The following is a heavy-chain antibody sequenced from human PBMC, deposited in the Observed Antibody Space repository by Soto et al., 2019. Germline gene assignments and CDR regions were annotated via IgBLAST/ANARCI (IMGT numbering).Heavy chain of an antibody. CDR1: GYTFTSYY. Sequence: ASVKVSCKASGYTFTSYYMHWVRQAPGQGLEWMGIINPSGGSTNYAQKLQGRVTMTTDTSTSTAYMELRSLRSDDTAVYYCAREVPAANVGMDVWGQGTTVTVSS. V-gene: IGHV1-46*01. CDR3: AREVPAANVGMDV. J-gene: IGHJ6*02. CDR2: INPSGGST. D-gene: IGHD2-2*01.